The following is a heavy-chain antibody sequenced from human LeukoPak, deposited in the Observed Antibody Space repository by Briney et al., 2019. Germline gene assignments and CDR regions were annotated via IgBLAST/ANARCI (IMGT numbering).Heavy chain of an antibody. J-gene: IGHJ5*02. D-gene: IGHD3-22*01. CDR3: AREYYDSSGYFPSLRFDP. V-gene: IGHV4-59*01. CDR1: GGSISSNY. Sequence: SETLSLTCTVSGGSISSNYWNWLRQPPGKGLEWIGYIYYSGSTNYNPSLKSRVTISVDTSKDQFSLKLSSVTAADTAVYYCAREYYDSSGYFPSLRFDPWGQGTLVTVSS. CDR2: IYYSGST.